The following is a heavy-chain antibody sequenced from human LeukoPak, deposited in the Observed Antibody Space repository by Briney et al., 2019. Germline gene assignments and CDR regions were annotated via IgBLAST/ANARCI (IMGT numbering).Heavy chain of an antibody. CDR1: GGSFSGYY. D-gene: IGHD4-17*01. Sequence: SETLSLTCAVYGGSFSGYYWSWIRQPPGKGLEWIGEINHSGSTNYNPSLRSRVTISVDTPKNHFSLKLSSVTAADTAAYYCARLMNDYGDYYFDYWGQGTLVTVSS. J-gene: IGHJ4*02. V-gene: IGHV4-34*01. CDR2: INHSGST. CDR3: ARLMNDYGDYYFDY.